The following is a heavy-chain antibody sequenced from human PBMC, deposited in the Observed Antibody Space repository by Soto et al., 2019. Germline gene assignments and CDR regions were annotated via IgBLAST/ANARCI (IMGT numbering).Heavy chain of an antibody. V-gene: IGHV4-34*01. D-gene: IGHD6-6*01. CDR3: ARTSRFDS. Sequence: SETLSLTCAVYGGSFSGYYWSWLRQPPGKGLEWIGEINHSGSTNYNPSLKSRVTISVGRSKKQISLKLSSVTAADTAVYYCARTSRFDSWGRGTLVTVSS. J-gene: IGHJ4*02. CDR1: GGSFSGYY. CDR2: INHSGST.